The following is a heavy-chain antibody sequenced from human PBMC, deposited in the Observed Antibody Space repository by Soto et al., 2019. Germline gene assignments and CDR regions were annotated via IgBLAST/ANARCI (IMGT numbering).Heavy chain of an antibody. V-gene: IGHV1-3*01. J-gene: IGHJ4*02. CDR1: WYTFTSYS. Sequence: GASVKVSCKASWYTFTSYSMDWGGQAPGQRLEWMGWINAGNGNTKYSQKFQGRATITRDTSASTAYMELSSLRSEDTAVYYCARDPGYSYGYNWGQGTLVTVSS. CDR2: INAGNGNT. CDR3: ARDPGYSYGYN. D-gene: IGHD5-18*01.